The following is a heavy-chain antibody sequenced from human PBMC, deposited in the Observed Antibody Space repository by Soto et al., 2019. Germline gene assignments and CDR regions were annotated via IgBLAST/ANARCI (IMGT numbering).Heavy chain of an antibody. CDR1: GFTFSSYA. CDR3: ARRNWNYGAFDI. V-gene: IGHV3-23*01. Sequence: GGSLRLSCAASGFTFSSYAMGWVRQAPGKGLEWVSGISGSGGRTYYADSVKGRFTISRDNSKNTLYLQMNSLRVEDTAVYYCARRNWNYGAFDIWGQGTMVTVSS. CDR2: ISGSGGRT. D-gene: IGHD1-7*01. J-gene: IGHJ3*02.